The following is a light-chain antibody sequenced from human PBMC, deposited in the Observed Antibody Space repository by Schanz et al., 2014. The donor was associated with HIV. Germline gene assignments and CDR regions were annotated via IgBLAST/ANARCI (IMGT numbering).Light chain of an antibody. J-gene: IGLJ1*01. Sequence: QSALTQPASVSGSPGQSIAISCTGTSSDVGGYNYVSWYQQHPGKAPKLMVYDVNYRPSGVSNRFSGSKSGNTAYLTISGLQAEDEADYYCSSKATGGRAPFVFGGGTKLTVL. V-gene: IGLV2-14*03. CDR2: DVN. CDR1: SSDVGGYNY. CDR3: SSKATGGRAPFV.